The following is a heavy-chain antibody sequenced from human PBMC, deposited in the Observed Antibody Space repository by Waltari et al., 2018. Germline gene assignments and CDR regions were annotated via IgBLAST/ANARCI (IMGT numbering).Heavy chain of an antibody. CDR1: GGSFSGYY. CDR3: ARIRKNDYIWGSYRYTGDY. D-gene: IGHD3-16*02. J-gene: IGHJ4*02. V-gene: IGHV4-34*01. Sequence: QVQLQQWGAGLLKPSETLSLTCAVYGGSFSGYYWRWIRQPPGKGLEWIGEINHSGSTNYNPSLKSRVTISVDTSKNQFSLKLSSVTAADTAVYYCARIRKNDYIWGSYRYTGDYWGQGTLVTVSS. CDR2: INHSGST.